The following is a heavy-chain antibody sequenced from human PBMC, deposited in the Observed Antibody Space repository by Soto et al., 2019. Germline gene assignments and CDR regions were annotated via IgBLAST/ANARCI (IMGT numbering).Heavy chain of an antibody. CDR3: ARGWFGPDV. V-gene: IGHV3-74*01. Sequence: EVQLVESGGVLVQPGGSLRLSCAASGFTLSGRSMHWVRQAPGKGLVWVSGIDNAGTDSTYADSVKGRFTSSRDNAKNMLYLQMNSLRVEDTAVYSCARGWFGPDVWGKGTTVTVSS. D-gene: IGHD3-10*01. J-gene: IGHJ6*04. CDR1: GFTLSGRS. CDR2: IDNAGTDS.